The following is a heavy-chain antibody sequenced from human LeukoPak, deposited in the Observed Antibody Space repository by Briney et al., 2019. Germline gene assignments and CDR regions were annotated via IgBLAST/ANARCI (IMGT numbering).Heavy chain of an antibody. Sequence: GGSLRLSCAASGFTFSSYAMHWVRQAPGKGLEWVAVISYDESNKYYADSVKGRFTISRDNSKNTLYLQMNSLRAEDTAVYYCARASLFDYWGQGTLVTVSS. CDR2: ISYDESNK. V-gene: IGHV3-30-3*01. CDR3: ARASLFDY. J-gene: IGHJ4*02. CDR1: GFTFSSYA. D-gene: IGHD5/OR15-5a*01.